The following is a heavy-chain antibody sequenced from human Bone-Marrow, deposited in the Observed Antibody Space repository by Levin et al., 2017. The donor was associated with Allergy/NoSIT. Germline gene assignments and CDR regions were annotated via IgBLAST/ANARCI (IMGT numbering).Heavy chain of an antibody. CDR3: ASGGGLNNHGYALDY. J-gene: IGHJ4*02. V-gene: IGHV3-30-3*01. CDR2: ISYDGSDK. D-gene: IGHD3-16*01. CDR1: GLTFRSYA. Sequence: PGGSLRLSCVVSGLTFRSYAMHWVRQTPGKGLEWVAVISYDGSDKDYADSVKGRFTFSRDNSKNTLDLQMNSLRAEDTAVYYCASGGGLNNHGYALDYWGQGTLITVSS.